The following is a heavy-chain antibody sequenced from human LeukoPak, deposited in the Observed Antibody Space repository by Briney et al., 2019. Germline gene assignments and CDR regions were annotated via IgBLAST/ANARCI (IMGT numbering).Heavy chain of an antibody. CDR1: GGSISSYY. V-gene: IGHV4-59*01. CDR2: IYYSGST. Sequence: PSETLCLTCTVSGGSISSYYWSWIRQPPGKGLEWIGYIYYSGSTNYNPSLKSRVTISVDTSKNQFSLKLSSVTAADTAVYYCARSYDFWSGNWFDPWGQGTLVTVSS. CDR3: ARSYDFWSGNWFDP. J-gene: IGHJ5*02. D-gene: IGHD3-3*01.